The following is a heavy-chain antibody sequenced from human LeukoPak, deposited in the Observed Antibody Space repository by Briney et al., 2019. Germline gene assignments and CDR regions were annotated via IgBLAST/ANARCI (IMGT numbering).Heavy chain of an antibody. D-gene: IGHD3-9*01. J-gene: IGHJ3*02. CDR3: ARHGLYDILTGSDAFDI. Sequence: SDTLSLPCTVSGGSIRPYFWSCIRLPPGKRLEWIGYVYDSGSTNYTPSLRCRVTISVDTSKNHVSLKLSSVTGADTAVYYCARHGLYDILTGSDAFDIWGQGTVVTVSS. CDR2: VYDSGST. V-gene: IGHV4-59*08. CDR1: GGSIRPYF.